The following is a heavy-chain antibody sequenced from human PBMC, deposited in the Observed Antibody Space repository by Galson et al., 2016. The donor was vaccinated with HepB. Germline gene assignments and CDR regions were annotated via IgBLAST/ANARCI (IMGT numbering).Heavy chain of an antibody. V-gene: IGHV3-30-3*01. D-gene: IGHD1-26*01. CDR1: GFTFDIYA. CDR3: SSGRALDI. J-gene: IGHJ3*02. CDR2: ISYDGSSE. Sequence: SLRLSCAASGFTFDIYAMHWVRQAPGKGLEWVAVISYDGSSEYYADPVRGRFTISGDNSKNTLFLQMNSLRVEDTAMYHCSSGRALDIWGQGTLVTVSS.